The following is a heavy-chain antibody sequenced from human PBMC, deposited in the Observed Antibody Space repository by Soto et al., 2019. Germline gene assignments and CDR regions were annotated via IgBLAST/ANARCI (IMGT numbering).Heavy chain of an antibody. J-gene: IGHJ4*02. CDR2: INPNSGGT. Sequence: QVQLVQSGAEVKKPRASVKVSCKASGYTFTGYYMHWVRQAPGQGLEWMGWINPNSGGTNYAQKFQGRVTMTRDTSISTAYMELSRLRSDDTAVYYRARVAVAGPRYFDCWGQGTLVTVSS. CDR3: ARVAVAGPRYFDC. D-gene: IGHD6-19*01. CDR1: GYTFTGYY. V-gene: IGHV1-2*02.